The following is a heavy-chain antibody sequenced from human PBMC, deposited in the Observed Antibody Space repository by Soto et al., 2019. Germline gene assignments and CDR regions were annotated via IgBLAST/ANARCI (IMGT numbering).Heavy chain of an antibody. CDR1: GGSISSGGYY. J-gene: IGHJ3*02. CDR2: IYYSGST. Sequence: PSETLSLTCTVSGGSISSGGYYWSWIRQHPGKGLEWIGYIYYSGSTYYNPSLKSRVTISVDTSKNQFSLKLSSVTAADTAVYYRARESSSWYNDAFDIWGQGTMVTVSS. CDR3: ARESSSWYNDAFDI. V-gene: IGHV4-31*03. D-gene: IGHD6-13*01.